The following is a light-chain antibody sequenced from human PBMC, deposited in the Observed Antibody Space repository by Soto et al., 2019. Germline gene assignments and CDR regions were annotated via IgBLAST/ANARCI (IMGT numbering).Light chain of an antibody. J-gene: IGKJ2*01. V-gene: IGKV3-15*01. CDR1: QSVSSN. Sequence: EIVMTQSPATLSMSPGERATLSCRASQSVSSNLAWYQQRPGQAPRLLIYDASTRATDIPARFSGSGSWTEFTLTITSRQSEDFAVYYCQQYNNWPPYTFGQGTKLEVK. CDR3: QQYNNWPPYT. CDR2: DAS.